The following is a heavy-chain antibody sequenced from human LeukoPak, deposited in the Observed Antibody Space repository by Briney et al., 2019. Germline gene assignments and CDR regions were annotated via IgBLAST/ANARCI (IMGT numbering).Heavy chain of an antibody. CDR3: AREPMDYYYYYYMDV. Sequence: SETLSLTCAVYGGSFSSYYWGWIRQPPGKGLEWIGNIYYSGSTYYNPSLKSRVTISVDTSKNQFSLKLSSVTAADTAVFYCAREPMDYYYYYYMDVWGKGTTVTVSS. V-gene: IGHV4-34*01. CDR1: GGSFSSYY. J-gene: IGHJ6*03. D-gene: IGHD1-14*01. CDR2: IYYSGST.